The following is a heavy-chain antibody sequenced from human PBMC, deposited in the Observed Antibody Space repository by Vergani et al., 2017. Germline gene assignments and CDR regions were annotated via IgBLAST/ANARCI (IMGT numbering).Heavy chain of an antibody. Sequence: EVQLVESGGVVVQPGGSLRLSCAASGFTFDDYTMHWVRQAPGKGLEWVSLISWDGGSTYYADSVKGRFSISRDNSKNSLYLQMNSLRTEDTALYYCARTGEWMRSNTGPPDYVFALYVWGQGTTVIVSS. D-gene: IGHD3-10*01. V-gene: IGHV3-43*01. CDR1: GFTFDDYT. CDR2: ISWDGGST. CDR3: ARTGEWMRSNTGPPDYVFALYV. J-gene: IGHJ6*02.